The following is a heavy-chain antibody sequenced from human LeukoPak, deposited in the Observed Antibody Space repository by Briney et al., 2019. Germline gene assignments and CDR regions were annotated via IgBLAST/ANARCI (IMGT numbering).Heavy chain of an antibody. V-gene: IGHV3-48*04. Sequence: GGSLRLSCAASGFTFSSYSMNWVRQAPGKGLEWVSYISSSSSTIYYADSVKGRFTISRDNAKNSLYLQMNSLRAEDTAVYYCARPYCSGGSCYPADAFDIWGQGTMVTVSS. CDR1: GFTFSSYS. CDR2: ISSSSSTI. D-gene: IGHD2-15*01. CDR3: ARPYCSGGSCYPADAFDI. J-gene: IGHJ3*02.